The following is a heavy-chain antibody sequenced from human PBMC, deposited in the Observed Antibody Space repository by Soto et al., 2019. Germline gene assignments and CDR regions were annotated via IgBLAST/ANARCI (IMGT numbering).Heavy chain of an antibody. V-gene: IGHV1-69*01. Sequence: QVQLVQSGAELKKPGSSVRVSCKISGDSFSSYAISWVRLAPGEGLEWVGGIIPIFETANYAQKFQGRVTITAVESTTTAYMEVTRLRPEDTAIFYCAASDSSSWQHDYWGQGTLITVSS. CDR3: AASDSSSWQHDY. CDR2: IIPIFETA. J-gene: IGHJ4*02. CDR1: GDSFSSYA. D-gene: IGHD6-13*01.